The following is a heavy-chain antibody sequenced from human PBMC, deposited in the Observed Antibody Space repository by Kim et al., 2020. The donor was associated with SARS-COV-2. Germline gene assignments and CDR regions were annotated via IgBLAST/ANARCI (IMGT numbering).Heavy chain of an antibody. D-gene: IGHD3-22*01. V-gene: IGHV4-39*07. J-gene: IGHJ4*02. CDR3: AREGITMIVVDAAFDY. Sequence: LKSRVTIAVDTSKNQFSRELSSVTAADTAVYYCAREGITMIVVDAAFDYWGQGTLVTVSS.